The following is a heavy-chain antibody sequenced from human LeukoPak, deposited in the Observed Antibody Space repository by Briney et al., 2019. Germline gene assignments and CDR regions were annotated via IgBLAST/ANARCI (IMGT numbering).Heavy chain of an antibody. V-gene: IGHV1-69*13. J-gene: IGHJ4*02. CDR2: IIPIFGTA. CDR3: ASSDYGDFYYFDY. CDR1: GCNFSSYA. Sequence: SVRVSCKASGCNFSSYALRWVRQAPGQGLEWMGGIIPIFGTANYAQKFQGRVTITADESTSTAYMELSSLRSEDTAVYYCASSDYGDFYYFDYWGQGTLVTVSS. D-gene: IGHD4-17*01.